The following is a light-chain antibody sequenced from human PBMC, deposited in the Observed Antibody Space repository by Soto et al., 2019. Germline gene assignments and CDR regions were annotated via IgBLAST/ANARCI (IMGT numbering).Light chain of an antibody. J-gene: IGLJ1*01. V-gene: IGLV2-14*01. CDR2: EVN. CDR3: SSYTSSITYV. CDR1: SSDVGDYNY. Sequence: QSVLTQPASVSGSPGQSITISCTGISSDVGDYNYVSWYQQHPGKAPKLMIYEVNNRPSGVSNRFSGSKSGDTASLTISGLQAEDEADYYCSSYTSSITYVFGTGTKLTVL.